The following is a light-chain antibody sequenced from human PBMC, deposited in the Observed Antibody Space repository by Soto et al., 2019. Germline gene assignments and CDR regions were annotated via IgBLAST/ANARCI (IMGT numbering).Light chain of an antibody. Sequence: QSVLTQPRSVSGSPGQSVTISCTGASSDVSDYNFVSWYQQYAGKAPKVIIYGVDKRSSGVPDRFSGPKSGNTASLTISGLQTEDEAEYFCCSYTGTYTVVFGGGTKLTVL. CDR3: CSYTGTYTVV. V-gene: IGLV2-11*01. CDR1: SSDVSDYNF. CDR2: GVD. J-gene: IGLJ3*02.